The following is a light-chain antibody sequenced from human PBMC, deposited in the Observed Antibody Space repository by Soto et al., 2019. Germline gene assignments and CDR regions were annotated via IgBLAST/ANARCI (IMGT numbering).Light chain of an antibody. CDR1: QTINTY. CDR3: QQTYTTPGT. V-gene: IGKV1-39*01. J-gene: IGKJ2*01. CDR2: AAS. Sequence: DIQMTQSPSSLSSSVGDRVTITCRAGQTINTYLNWYQQKPGKAPKLLIYAASSLQSGVPSRFSGSGSGTDFTLTISSLQPEEFAIYYCQQTYTTPGTFGQGTKLEI.